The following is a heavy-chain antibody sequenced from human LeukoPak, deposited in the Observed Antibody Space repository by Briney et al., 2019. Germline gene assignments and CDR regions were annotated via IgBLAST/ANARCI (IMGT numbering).Heavy chain of an antibody. CDR3: ARKMAL. CDR2: IDGSSRSI. Sequence: GGSLRLSCAASGFTFSSYSMNWVRQTPGKGLEWLSYIDGSSRSIYYAESVKGRSTVSRDNAKNSVFLQLNSLRDEDTAMYFCARKMALWGQGTLVTVSS. CDR1: GFTFSSYS. V-gene: IGHV3-48*02. J-gene: IGHJ4*02. D-gene: IGHD5-24*01.